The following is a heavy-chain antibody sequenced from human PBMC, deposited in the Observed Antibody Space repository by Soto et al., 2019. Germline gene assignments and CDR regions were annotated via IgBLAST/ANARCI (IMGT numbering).Heavy chain of an antibody. CDR1: GFTFTRYS. CDR2: ISSTTNYI. D-gene: IGHD1-7*01. Sequence: GRSLRLSCAASGFTFTRYSMNWVRQAPGKGLEWVSSISSTTNYIYYGDSMKGRFTISRDNAKNSLYLEMNSLRAEDTAVYYCARESEELTSNFDYWGQGTLVTVSS. CDR3: ARESEELTSNFDY. J-gene: IGHJ4*02. V-gene: IGHV3-21*06.